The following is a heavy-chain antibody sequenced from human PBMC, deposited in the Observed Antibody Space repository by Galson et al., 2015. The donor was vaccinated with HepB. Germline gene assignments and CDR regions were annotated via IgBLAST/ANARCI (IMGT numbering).Heavy chain of an antibody. V-gene: IGHV6-1*01. Sequence: CAISGDSVSSNSAGWTWIRQSPSRGLEWLGRTYYRSKWYIDYAVSVKGRITINPDTSKNQVSLRLTSVTPEDTAVYYCSRGGLVKAARGWDCSGGSCYHFDYWGQGTLVTVSS. CDR1: GDSVSSNSAG. D-gene: IGHD2-15*01. CDR2: TYYRSKWYI. J-gene: IGHJ4*02. CDR3: SRGGLVKAARGWDCSGGSCYHFDY.